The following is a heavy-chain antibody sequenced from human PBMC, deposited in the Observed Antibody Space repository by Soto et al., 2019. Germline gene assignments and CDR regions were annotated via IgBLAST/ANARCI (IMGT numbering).Heavy chain of an antibody. D-gene: IGHD6-6*01. CDR1: GGSFSGYY. V-gene: IGHV4-34*01. Sequence: QVQLQQWGAGLLKPSETLSLTCAVYGGSFSGYYWSWIRQPPGRGREWIGEINHSGSTNYNPSLKSRVTISVDTSKNQFSLKLSSVTAADTAVYYCARGNSSSFQFDYWGQGTLVTVSS. CDR2: INHSGST. J-gene: IGHJ4*02. CDR3: ARGNSSSFQFDY.